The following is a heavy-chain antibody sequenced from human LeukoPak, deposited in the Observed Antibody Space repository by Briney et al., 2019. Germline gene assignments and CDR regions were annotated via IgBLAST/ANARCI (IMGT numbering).Heavy chain of an antibody. J-gene: IGHJ5*02. CDR2: ISSSSSYI. D-gene: IGHD2-2*01. Sequence: GGALRLSCAASGFTFSSYSMNWVRQAPGKGVEWVSSISSSSSYIYYADSVKGRFTISSDNANNSLYLQMNSLRAEDTAVYYCARERGERVVPAAFFDPWGQGTLVTVSS. CDR3: ARERGERVVPAAFFDP. V-gene: IGHV3-21*01. CDR1: GFTFSSYS.